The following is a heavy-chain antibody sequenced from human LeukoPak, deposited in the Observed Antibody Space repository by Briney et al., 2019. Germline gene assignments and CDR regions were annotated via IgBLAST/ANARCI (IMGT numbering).Heavy chain of an antibody. CDR1: GFSFSNYG. CDR3: ARCRNGYRNDVFDI. J-gene: IGHJ3*02. CDR2: ISSSSSYI. D-gene: IGHD5-24*01. V-gene: IGHV3-21*01. Sequence: GGSLRLSCAASGFSFSNYGMNWVRQAPGKGLEWVSLISSSSSYIYYADSVKCRFTISRDNAKNSLYLQMNSLRAEDTAVYYCARCRNGYRNDVFDIWGQGTMVTVSS.